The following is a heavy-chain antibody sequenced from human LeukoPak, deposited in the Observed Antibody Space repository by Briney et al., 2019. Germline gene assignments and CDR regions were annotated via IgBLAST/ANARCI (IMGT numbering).Heavy chain of an antibody. Sequence: GGSLRLSCAASGFTFSSYSMNWVHQAPGKGLEWVSSISSSSSYIYYADSVKGRFTISRDNAKNSLYLQMNSLRAEDTAVYYCASLAETTVSLSWGQGTLVTVSS. J-gene: IGHJ4*02. CDR3: ASLAETTVSLS. V-gene: IGHV3-21*01. D-gene: IGHD4-17*01. CDR1: GFTFSSYS. CDR2: ISSSSSYI.